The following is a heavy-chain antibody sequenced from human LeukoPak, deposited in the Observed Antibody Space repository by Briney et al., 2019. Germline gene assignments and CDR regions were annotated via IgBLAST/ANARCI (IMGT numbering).Heavy chain of an antibody. Sequence: QPGRSLRLSCAASGVTFSSYGMPWVRQAPGKGLEWVAVIWYDGSNKYYADSVKGRFTISRDNSKNTLYLQMNSLRAEDTAVYYCARGLGYCSSTSCYAAGSNWFDPWGQGTLVTVSS. D-gene: IGHD2-2*01. V-gene: IGHV3-33*01. CDR1: GVTFSSYG. J-gene: IGHJ5*02. CDR2: IWYDGSNK. CDR3: ARGLGYCSSTSCYAAGSNWFDP.